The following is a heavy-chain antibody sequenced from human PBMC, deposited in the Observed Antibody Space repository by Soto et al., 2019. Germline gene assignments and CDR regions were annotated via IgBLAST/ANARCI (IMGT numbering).Heavy chain of an antibody. V-gene: IGHV1-69*12. J-gene: IGHJ6*02. CDR1: GGTFSNYG. Sequence: QVQLVQSGAEVKKPGSSVKVSCKSSGGTFSNYGFSWVRQAPGQGLECMGVIVPIFGAEHPQKFQGRVTITADESXRXXFMELRGLGSEDTAVYYCARGGSDYEGSGYYQGHVWGQGTTVTVSS. CDR3: ARGGSDYEGSGYYQGHV. CDR2: IVPIFGA. D-gene: IGHD3-22*01.